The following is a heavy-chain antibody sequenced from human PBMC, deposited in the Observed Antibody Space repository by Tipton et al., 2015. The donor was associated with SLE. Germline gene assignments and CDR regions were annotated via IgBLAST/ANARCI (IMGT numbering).Heavy chain of an antibody. J-gene: IGHJ2*01. CDR2: FYYSGST. CDR3: ARVWSGYSSSYFDL. D-gene: IGHD3-3*01. V-gene: IGHV4-59*01. Sequence: TLSLTCAVSGGSITTYYWSWIRQSPGKGLEWIGYFYYSGSTKYNPSLKSRVTMSVDTSKNHFPVKLGSVTAADTAIYYCARVWSGYSSSYFDLWGRGTLVTVSS. CDR1: GGSITTYY.